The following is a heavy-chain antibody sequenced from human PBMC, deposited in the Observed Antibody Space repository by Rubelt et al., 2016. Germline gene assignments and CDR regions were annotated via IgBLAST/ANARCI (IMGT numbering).Heavy chain of an antibody. D-gene: IGHD3-10*01. CDR2: VNHSGST. CDR1: GGSISSSSYY. CDR3: ARGTIWAMVRGVISHWFDP. Sequence: QLQLQESGPGLVKPSETLSLTCTVSGGSISSSSYYWGWIRQPPGKGLEWIGEVNHSGSTNYNPSLKSRVTISVDTSKNQFSLKLSSVTAADTAVYYCARGTIWAMVRGVISHWFDPWGQGTLVTVSS. J-gene: IGHJ5*02. V-gene: IGHV4-39*07.